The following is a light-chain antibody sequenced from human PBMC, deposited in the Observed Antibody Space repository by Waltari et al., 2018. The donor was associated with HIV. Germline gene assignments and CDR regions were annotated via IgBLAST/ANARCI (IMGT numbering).Light chain of an antibody. CDR2: DAS. V-gene: IGKV3-11*01. J-gene: IGKJ4*01. CDR3: QQRVSWPPT. Sequence: EIVLTQSPATLSLSPGERVTLSCRASQSVQYYLAWYQRKPGQVPRLLVYDASKRATGAPARFSGSGSGTDFTLTISGLETEDGAFYYCQQRVSWPPTFGGGTKVEIK. CDR1: QSVQYY.